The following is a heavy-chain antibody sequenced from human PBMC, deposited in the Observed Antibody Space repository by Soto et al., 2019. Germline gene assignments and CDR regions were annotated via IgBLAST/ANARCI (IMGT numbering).Heavy chain of an antibody. J-gene: IGHJ4*02. CDR2: IKSKADGGTT. D-gene: IGHD4-17*01. CDR3: TSLYYGH. V-gene: IGHV3-15*01. CDR1: EFTFANAW. Sequence: LRLSCAASEFTFANAWISWVRQAPGKGLEWVGRIKSKADGGTTDYAAPVKGRFTISRDESQNTLYLQMNSLKIEDTAVYYCTSLYYGHWGQGTLVTVSS.